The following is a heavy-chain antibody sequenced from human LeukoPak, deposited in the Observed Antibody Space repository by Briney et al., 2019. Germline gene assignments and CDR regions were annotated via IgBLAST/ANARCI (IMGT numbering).Heavy chain of an antibody. CDR3: ARLYSSSWTGFDY. CDR1: GFTFSSYS. D-gene: IGHD6-13*01. Sequence: GGSLRLSCAASGFTFSSYSMNWVRQAPGKGLEWVSSISSSSSYIYYADSVTGLFTISRDKAKNSLYLQMNSLRAEDTAVYYCARLYSSSWTGFDYWGQGTLVTVSS. V-gene: IGHV3-21*01. J-gene: IGHJ4*02. CDR2: ISSSSSYI.